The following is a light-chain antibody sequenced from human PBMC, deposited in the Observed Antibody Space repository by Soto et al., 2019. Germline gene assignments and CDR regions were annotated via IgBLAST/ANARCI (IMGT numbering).Light chain of an antibody. Sequence: DIQLTRSPPTLSASVGDRVTITCRASQSIRYYLAWYQQMPGKAPKLLIYGASSLQSGVPSRFSGSGSGTEFTLTISSLQPDDFATYFCQHHNSYSQTFGQGTK. J-gene: IGKJ1*01. V-gene: IGKV1-5*01. CDR2: GAS. CDR1: QSIRYY. CDR3: QHHNSYSQT.